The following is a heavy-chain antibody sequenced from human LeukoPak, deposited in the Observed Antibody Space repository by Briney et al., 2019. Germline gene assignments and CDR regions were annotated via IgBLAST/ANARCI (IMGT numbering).Heavy chain of an antibody. J-gene: IGHJ6*02. CDR1: GYTFTSYG. D-gene: IGHD3-3*01. V-gene: IGHV1-18*01. CDR3: ARDSLRFLEWLLPLDYGMDV. CDR2: TSAYNGNT. Sequence: ASVKVSCKASGYTFTSYGISWVRQAPGQGLEWMGWTSAYNGNTNYAQKLQGRVTMTTDTSTSTAYMGLRSLRSDDTAVYYCARDSLRFLEWLLPLDYGMDVWGQGTTVTVSS.